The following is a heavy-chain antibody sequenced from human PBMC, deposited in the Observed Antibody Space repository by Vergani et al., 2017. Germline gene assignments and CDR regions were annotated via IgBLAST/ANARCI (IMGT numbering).Heavy chain of an antibody. CDR1: GYTLTELS. D-gene: IGHD2-15*01. Sequence: QVQLVQSGAEVKKPGASVKVSCKVSGYTLTELSMHWVRQAPGKGLEWMGGFDPEDGETIYAQKFQGRVTMTEDTSTDTAYMELSSLRSEDTAVYYCATDRQYGSGGSCYSGYYYGMDVWGQGTTVTVSS. V-gene: IGHV1-24*01. CDR2: FDPEDGET. CDR3: ATDRQYGSGGSCYSGYYYGMDV. J-gene: IGHJ6*02.